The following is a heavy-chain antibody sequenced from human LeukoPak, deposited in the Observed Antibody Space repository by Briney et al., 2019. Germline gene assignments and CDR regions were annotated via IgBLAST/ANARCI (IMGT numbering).Heavy chain of an antibody. Sequence: PGGSLRLSCAASGFTLSSYSMDWVRQAPGKGLEWVSSISSSSSYIYYAESVKGRFTISRDNAKNSLYLQMNSLRAEDTAVYYCARDLSSSWYPGWFDPWGQGTLVTVSS. CDR3: ARDLSSSWYPGWFDP. J-gene: IGHJ5*02. CDR2: ISSSSSYI. D-gene: IGHD6-13*01. V-gene: IGHV3-21*01. CDR1: GFTLSSYS.